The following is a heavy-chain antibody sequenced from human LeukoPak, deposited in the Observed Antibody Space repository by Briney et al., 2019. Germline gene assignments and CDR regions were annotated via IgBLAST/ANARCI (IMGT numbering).Heavy chain of an antibody. J-gene: IGHJ4*02. CDR3: ARGCPGY. CDR1: SGSLSGHS. Sequence: KPSETLSLTCSVSSGSLSGHSWTWIRQPPGKGLECIGYIYYSGSPSYSPSLKSRVTISADTSRSQFPLQLTSVTPADTAVYYCARGCPGYWGQGTLVTVSS. CDR2: IYYSGSP. D-gene: IGHD2-15*01. V-gene: IGHV4-59*11.